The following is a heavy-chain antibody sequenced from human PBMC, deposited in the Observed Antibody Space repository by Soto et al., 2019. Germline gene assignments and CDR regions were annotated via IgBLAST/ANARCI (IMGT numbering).Heavy chain of an antibody. CDR1: GFTFSSYA. V-gene: IGHV3-64*01. D-gene: IGHD2-15*01. J-gene: IGHJ4*02. CDR2: ISSNGGST. Sequence: EVQLVESGGGLVQPGGSLRLSCAASGFTFSSYAMHWVRQAPGKGLEYVSAISSNGGSTYYANSVKGRFTISRDNSKNTLYLQMGSLIAEDMAVYYCARDSSYCSGGSCYRRAPDYWGQGTLVTVSS. CDR3: ARDSSYCSGGSCYRRAPDY.